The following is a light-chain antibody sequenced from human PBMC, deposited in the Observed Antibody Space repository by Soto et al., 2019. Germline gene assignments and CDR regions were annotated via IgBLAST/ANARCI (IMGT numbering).Light chain of an antibody. CDR1: SSDVGGYNY. J-gene: IGLJ1*01. V-gene: IGLV2-14*01. CDR2: EVS. Sequence: QAVVTQPASVSGSPGQSITISCTGTSSDVGGYNYVSWYQQHPGKAPKLMIYEVSNRPSGVSNRFSGSKAGNTASLTISGLQAEDEADYYCYSYTGSSTLYVFGTGTQLTVL. CDR3: YSYTGSSTLYV.